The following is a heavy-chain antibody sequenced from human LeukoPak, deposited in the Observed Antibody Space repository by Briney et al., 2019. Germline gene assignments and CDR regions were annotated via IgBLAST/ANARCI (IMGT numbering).Heavy chain of an antibody. CDR2: ISYDGSNK. CDR3: ARGPSSWYSPQDY. CDR1: GFTFSSYA. Sequence: GRSLRLSCAASGFTFSSYAMHWVRQAPAKGLDGVAVISYDGSNKYYADSVKGRFTISRDNSKNTLYLQMNSLRAEDTAVYYCARGPSSWYSPQDYWGQGTLVTVSS. J-gene: IGHJ4*02. D-gene: IGHD6-13*01. V-gene: IGHV3-30*04.